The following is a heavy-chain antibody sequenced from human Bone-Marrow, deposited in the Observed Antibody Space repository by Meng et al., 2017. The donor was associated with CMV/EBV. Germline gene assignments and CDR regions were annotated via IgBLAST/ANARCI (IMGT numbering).Heavy chain of an antibody. Sequence: SETLSLTCTVSGVSISSGDCWGWIRQPPGKVLEWLGSIHYTGMTFYNPSLKSRVAISLDTSSNQFSLKLRSVTAADTAVYYCARDIDDIGALFDFWGQGILVTFSS. J-gene: IGHJ4*02. CDR3: ARDIDDIGALFDF. CDR1: GVSISSGDC. V-gene: IGHV4-39*07. CDR2: IHYTGMT. D-gene: IGHD3-16*01.